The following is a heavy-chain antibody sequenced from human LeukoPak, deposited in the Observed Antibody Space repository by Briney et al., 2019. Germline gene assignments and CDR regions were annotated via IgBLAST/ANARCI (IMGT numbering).Heavy chain of an antibody. CDR3: AREGWSVETYYYGSGSSYYFDY. Sequence: GGSLRLSCAASGFTFSSYSMNWVRQAPGKGLEWVSSISSGGRYINYADSVKGRFAISRDNAKNSLYLQMNSLRAEDTAVYYCAREGWSVETYYYGSGSSYYFDYWGQGTLVTVSS. J-gene: IGHJ4*02. CDR1: GFTFSSYS. V-gene: IGHV3-21*01. CDR2: ISSGGRYI. D-gene: IGHD3-10*01.